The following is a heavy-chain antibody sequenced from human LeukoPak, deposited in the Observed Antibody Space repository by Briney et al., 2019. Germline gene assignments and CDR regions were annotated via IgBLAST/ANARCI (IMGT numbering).Heavy chain of an antibody. CDR1: GFSFSSYA. D-gene: IGHD6-13*01. V-gene: IGHV3-30*01. Sequence: GGSLRLSCAASGFSFSSYAMHWVRQAPGKGLEWVAVISYDGSDKYYADSVKGRFTISRDNSKNTMYLQMNSLRDEDTAVYYCARDLRSNWYYYFDYWGQGTLVTVSS. J-gene: IGHJ4*02. CDR3: ARDLRSNWYYYFDY. CDR2: ISYDGSDK.